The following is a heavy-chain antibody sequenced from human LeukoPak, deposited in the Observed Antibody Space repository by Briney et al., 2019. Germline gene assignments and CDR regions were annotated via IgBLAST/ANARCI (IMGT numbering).Heavy chain of an antibody. D-gene: IGHD2-21*02. CDR1: GGSISSYY. J-gene: IGHJ4*02. V-gene: IGHV4-59*01. CDR3: ARGDCGGDCYSDY. Sequence: SETLSLTCTVSGGSISSYYWSWIRQPPGKGLEWIGYVFNIGNTNYNPSLKSRVTISVDTSKNQFSLKLSSVTAADTAVYYCARGDCGGDCYSDYWGQGTLVTVSS. CDR2: VFNIGNT.